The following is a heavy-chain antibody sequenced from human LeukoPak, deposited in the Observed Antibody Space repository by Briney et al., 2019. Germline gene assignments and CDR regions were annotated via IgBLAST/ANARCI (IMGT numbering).Heavy chain of an antibody. V-gene: IGHV3-21*01. Sequence: KPGGSLRLSCAASGFTFSSYSMNWVRQAPGKGLEWVSSISSSSSYIYYADSVKGRFTISRDNAKNSLYLQMNSLRAEDTAVYYCTRGSMEDSSGYYPWVFPYYFDYWGQGTLVTVSS. D-gene: IGHD3-22*01. CDR2: ISSSSSYI. J-gene: IGHJ4*02. CDR1: GFTFSSYS. CDR3: TRGSMEDSSGYYPWVFPYYFDY.